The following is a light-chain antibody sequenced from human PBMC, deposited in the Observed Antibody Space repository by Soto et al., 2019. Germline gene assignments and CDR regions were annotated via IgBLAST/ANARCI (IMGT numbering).Light chain of an antibody. J-gene: IGLJ1*01. Sequence: QSVLTQPASVSGSPGQSITISCTGTSSDVGGYEFVSWYQQHPDNAPKLIIYDVSDRPSGESSRFSGSKSANTASLTISGLQAEDEADYYCSSYTSSGTYDFGTGTKVTVL. CDR2: DVS. CDR1: SSDVGGYEF. V-gene: IGLV2-14*01. CDR3: SSYTSSGTYD.